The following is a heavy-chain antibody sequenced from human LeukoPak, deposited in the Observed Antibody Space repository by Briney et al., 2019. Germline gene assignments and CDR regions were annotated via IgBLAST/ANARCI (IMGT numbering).Heavy chain of an antibody. CDR3: ANRNYYDSSAYYPYYFDY. D-gene: IGHD3-22*01. J-gene: IGHJ4*02. CDR2: LSASGGST. Sequence: GGSLRLSCAASGFTFSSYAMSWVRQAPGKGLEWVSGLSASGGSTYYADSVKGRFTISRDNSKNTLYLQMNSLRAEDAAVYYSANRNYYDSSAYYPYYFDYWGQGTLVTVSS. V-gene: IGHV3-23*01. CDR1: GFTFSSYA.